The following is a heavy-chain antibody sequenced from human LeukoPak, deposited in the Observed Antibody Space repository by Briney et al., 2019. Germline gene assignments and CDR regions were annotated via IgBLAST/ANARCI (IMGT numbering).Heavy chain of an antibody. J-gene: IGHJ6*03. Sequence: GASLKISCKGSGYSFTSYWIGWVRQLPGKGLEWMGIIYPGDSDTRYSPSFQGQVTISADKSISTAYLQWSSLKASDTAMYYCARHVSSTPRNYYYYMDVWGKGTTVTVSS. V-gene: IGHV5-51*01. CDR2: IYPGDSDT. CDR3: ARHVSSTPRNYYYYMDV. CDR1: GYSFTSYW. D-gene: IGHD2-8*01.